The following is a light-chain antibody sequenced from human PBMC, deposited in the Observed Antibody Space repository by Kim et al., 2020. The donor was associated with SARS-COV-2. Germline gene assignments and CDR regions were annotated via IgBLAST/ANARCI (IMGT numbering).Light chain of an antibody. J-gene: IGKJ4*01. CDR3: QQRGNWPLT. CDR1: QSISTY. CDR2: DAS. V-gene: IGKV3-11*01. Sequence: EIVLTQSPATLSLYPGERATLSCRASQSISTYLGWYQQKPGQAPRLLIYDASNRAPGIPARFSGSGSGTDFTLIISSLEPEDFAVYYCQQRGNWPLTFGGGTKLEI.